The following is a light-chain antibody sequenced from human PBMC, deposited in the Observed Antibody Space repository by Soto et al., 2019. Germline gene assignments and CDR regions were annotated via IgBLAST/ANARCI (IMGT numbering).Light chain of an antibody. J-gene: IGKJ4*01. Sequence: ELVMTQSPATLSVSPGERATLSCRASQSVSNNLAWYQQKPGQAPRLLIYHASTRATGIPARFSGSGSGTEFTLTISSLQTEDFAVYYCQQDNKWPLTFGGGTKVEIK. CDR2: HAS. CDR1: QSVSNN. V-gene: IGKV3-15*01. CDR3: QQDNKWPLT.